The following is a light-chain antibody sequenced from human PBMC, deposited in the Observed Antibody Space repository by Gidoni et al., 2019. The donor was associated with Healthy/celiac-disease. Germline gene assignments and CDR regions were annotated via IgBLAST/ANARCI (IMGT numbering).Light chain of an antibody. V-gene: IGKV1-39*01. CDR3: QQSYSTQELT. CDR2: AAS. CDR1: QSISSY. Sequence: DIHMTQSPSSLSASVGDRVTITYRPSQSISSYLNWYQQKPGKAPKLLIYAASSLQSGVPSRFSGSVYVKDFTLTISSMQLEDFATYYGQQSYSTQELTFGGGTKVEIK. J-gene: IGKJ4*01.